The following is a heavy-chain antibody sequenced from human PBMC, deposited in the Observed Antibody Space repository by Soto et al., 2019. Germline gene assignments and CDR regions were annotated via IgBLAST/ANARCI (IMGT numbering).Heavy chain of an antibody. D-gene: IGHD6-19*01. CDR3: ARGHYSSGWPIDH. J-gene: IGHJ4*02. Sequence: QVQLQESGPGLVKPSETLTLTCTVSGDSFSDYYWNWIRQVPGKGLEWIGFVFHSATTSYNPSLKTRVAISDHTSKKQFSLRLTSVSAADTAIYYCARGHYSSGWPIDHWGQGILVTVSS. CDR1: GDSFSDYY. CDR2: VFHSATT. V-gene: IGHV4-59*01.